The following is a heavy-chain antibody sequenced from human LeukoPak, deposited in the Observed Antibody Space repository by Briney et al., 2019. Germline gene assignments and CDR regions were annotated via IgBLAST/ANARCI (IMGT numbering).Heavy chain of an antibody. CDR3: AKDQSMGLCTNGVCYSAAYYYMDV. D-gene: IGHD2-8*01. Sequence: GGSLRLSCAASGFTFSSYGMHWVRQAPGKGLEWVAFIRYDGSNKYYADSVKGRFTISRDNSKNTLYLQMNSLRAEDTAVYYCAKDQSMGLCTNGVCYSAAYYYMDVWGKGTTVTVSS. J-gene: IGHJ6*03. CDR1: GFTFSSYG. V-gene: IGHV3-30*02. CDR2: IRYDGSNK.